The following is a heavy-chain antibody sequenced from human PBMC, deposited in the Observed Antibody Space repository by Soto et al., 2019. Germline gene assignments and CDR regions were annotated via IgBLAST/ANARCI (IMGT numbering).Heavy chain of an antibody. J-gene: IGHJ4*02. CDR2: ISSISSYI. V-gene: IGHV3-21*01. CDR1: GFTFSSYS. CDR3: ARDRQWPSYFDY. D-gene: IGHD6-19*01. Sequence: EVQLVDSGGGLVKPGGSLRLSCAASGFTFSSYSMNWVRQAPGKGLEWVSSISSISSYIYYADSVKGRFTISRDNAKNSLCLQINSLRAEDTAVYYCARDRQWPSYFDYWGQGTLVTVSS.